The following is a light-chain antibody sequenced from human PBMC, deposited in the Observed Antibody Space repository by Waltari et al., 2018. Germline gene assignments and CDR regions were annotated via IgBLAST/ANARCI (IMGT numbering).Light chain of an antibody. V-gene: IGLV3-1*01. J-gene: IGLJ2*01. CDR3: QAWDSSTVV. CDR1: KLGDKY. Sequence: SYELTQPPSVSVSPGQPASITCPGDKLGDKYACWYQQKPGQSPVLVIYQDSKRPSGIPERFSGSNSGNTATLTISGTQAMDEADYYCQAWDSSTVVFGGGTKLTVL. CDR2: QDS.